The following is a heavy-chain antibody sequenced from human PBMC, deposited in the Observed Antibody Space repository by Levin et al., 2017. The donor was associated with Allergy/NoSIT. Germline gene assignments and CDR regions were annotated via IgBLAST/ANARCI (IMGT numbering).Heavy chain of an antibody. CDR2: ISYDGSNK. V-gene: IGHV3-30*18. CDR3: AKVRRAQLVPDWFDP. J-gene: IGHJ5*02. D-gene: IGHD6-13*01. CDR1: GFTFSSYG. Sequence: GESLKISCAASGFTFSSYGMHWVRQAPGKGLEWVAVISYDGSNKYYADSVKGRFTISRDNSKNTLYLQMNSLRAEDTAVYYCAKVRRAQLVPDWFDPWGQGTLVTVSS.